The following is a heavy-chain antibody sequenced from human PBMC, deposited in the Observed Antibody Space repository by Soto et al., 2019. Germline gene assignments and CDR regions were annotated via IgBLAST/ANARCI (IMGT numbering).Heavy chain of an antibody. CDR1: GYALTGDG. J-gene: IGHJ4*02. CDR2: ISAYNGNT. D-gene: IGHD1-7*01. CDR3: AREWLELRAFTYASGY. V-gene: IGHV1-18*01. Sequence: ASVKGACKGAGYALTGDGSSWGRQAPGQGLEWMGWISAYNGNTNYAQKLQGRGTITRDTSASTAYLDLSSLNSEDTAVYYCAREWLELRAFTYASGYWGQGTLVTVSS.